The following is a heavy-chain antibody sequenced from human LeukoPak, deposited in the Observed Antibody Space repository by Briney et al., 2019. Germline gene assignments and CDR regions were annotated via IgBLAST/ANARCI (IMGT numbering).Heavy chain of an antibody. D-gene: IGHD7-27*01. CDR3: ARENWGSSFDY. Sequence: GGSLRLSCAASGFTFSSDWMHWVRQAPGKGLVWVSRINSDGSSTRYADSVKGRFTISRDNAENTLYLQMNSLRAEDTAVYYCARENWGSSFDYWGQGTLVTVSS. CDR2: INSDGSST. V-gene: IGHV3-74*01. CDR1: GFTFSSDW. J-gene: IGHJ4*02.